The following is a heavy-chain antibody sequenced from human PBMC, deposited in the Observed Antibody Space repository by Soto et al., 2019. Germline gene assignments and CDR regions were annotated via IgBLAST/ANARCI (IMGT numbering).Heavy chain of an antibody. V-gene: IGHV4-34*01. J-gene: IGHJ4*02. CDR2: INHSGST. Sequence: SETLSLTCAVYGGSFSGYYWSWIRQPPGKGLEWIGEINHSGSTNYNPSLKSRVTVSVDTSKNQFSLKLSSVTAADTAVYYCARSGRRRCSSTSCYRVCEYWGPGTLVTVSS. CDR1: GGSFSGYY. D-gene: IGHD2-2*02. CDR3: ARSGRRRCSSTSCYRVCEY.